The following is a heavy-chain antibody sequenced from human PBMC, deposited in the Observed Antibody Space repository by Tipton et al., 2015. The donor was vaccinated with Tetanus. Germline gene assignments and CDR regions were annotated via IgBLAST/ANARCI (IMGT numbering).Heavy chain of an antibody. J-gene: IGHJ4*02. CDR2: ISSTTSYI. Sequence: GSLRLSCATSGFPFHSYHMNWVRQAPGKGLEWVSSISSTTSYIYYADSVKGRFTISRDNAKNSLYLQMNSLRAEDTAVYYCASGSTLDYWGLGTLVTVSS. CDR1: GFPFHSYH. V-gene: IGHV3-21*01. CDR3: ASGSTLDY. D-gene: IGHD6-25*01.